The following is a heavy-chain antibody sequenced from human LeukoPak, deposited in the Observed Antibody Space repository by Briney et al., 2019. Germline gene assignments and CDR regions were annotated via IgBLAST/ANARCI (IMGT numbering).Heavy chain of an antibody. J-gene: IGHJ4*02. V-gene: IGHV3-23*01. D-gene: IGHD1-7*01. CDR2: ISGSGGST. CDR3: AKVITGTIWVDY. Sequence: GGSLRLSCAASGFTFSGYAMSWVRQAPGKGLEWVSAISGSGGSTYYADSVKGRFAISRDNSKNTLYLQMNSLRAEDTAVYYCAKVITGTIWVDYWGQGTLVTVSS. CDR1: GFTFSGYA.